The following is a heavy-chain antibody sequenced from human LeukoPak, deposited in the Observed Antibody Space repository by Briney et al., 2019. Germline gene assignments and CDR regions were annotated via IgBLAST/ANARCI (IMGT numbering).Heavy chain of an antibody. CDR3: AKDSEFGYGGIDFDY. V-gene: IGHV3-23*01. Sequence: GGSLRLSCAASGFTFSSYAMSWVRQAPGKGLEWVSGISGSGGSTYHADSVKGRFTISRDNSKNTLYLQMNSLRAEDTAVYYCAKDSEFGYGGIDFDYWGQGTLVTVSS. J-gene: IGHJ4*02. CDR2: ISGSGGST. D-gene: IGHD4-23*01. CDR1: GFTFSSYA.